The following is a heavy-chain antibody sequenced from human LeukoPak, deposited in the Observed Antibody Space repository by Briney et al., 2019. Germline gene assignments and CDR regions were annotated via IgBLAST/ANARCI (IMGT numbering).Heavy chain of an antibody. V-gene: IGHV4-4*07. CDR1: GGSISSFY. J-gene: IGHJ5*02. Sequence: PSENLSLTSTVYGGSISSFYWGWIRQAAGKGLEWIGRIYTSGSTNYNPSLKSRVTMSVDPSKNQFSLKLSSVTAADTAVYYCARDPVAGNWFDPWGQGTLVTVSS. CDR2: IYTSGST. CDR3: ARDPVAGNWFDP. D-gene: IGHD2-15*01.